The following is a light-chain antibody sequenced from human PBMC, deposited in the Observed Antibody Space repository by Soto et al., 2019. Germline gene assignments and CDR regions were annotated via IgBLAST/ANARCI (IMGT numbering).Light chain of an antibody. J-gene: IGKJ5*01. V-gene: IGKV3-20*01. CDR3: QQYGSSPIT. CDR1: QSVTNNY. Sequence: EIVMTQSPATLSLSPGERATLSCRASQSVTNNYLAWYQQNPGQAPRLLIDGASSRATDIPDRFSGSGSGTDFTLTITRVEPEDFAVYYCQQYGSSPITFGQGTRLEIK. CDR2: GAS.